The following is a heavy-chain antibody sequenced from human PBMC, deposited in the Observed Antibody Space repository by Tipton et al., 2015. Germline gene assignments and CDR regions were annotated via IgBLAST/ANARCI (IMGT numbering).Heavy chain of an antibody. D-gene: IGHD3-10*01. CDR3: VKDLGNWGWFGNFPGPYGLDV. V-gene: IGHV3-9*01. CDR1: GFTVSANY. CDR2: INWRRETI. J-gene: IGHJ6*02. Sequence: VQLVQSGGGLIQPGGSLRLSCAVSGFTVSANYMRWVRQAPGKGLEWVSGINWRRETIAYADSVKGRFIISGDNATNSLFLEMNSLRTEDTALYYCVKDLGNWGWFGNFPGPYGLDVWGQGTTVTVS.